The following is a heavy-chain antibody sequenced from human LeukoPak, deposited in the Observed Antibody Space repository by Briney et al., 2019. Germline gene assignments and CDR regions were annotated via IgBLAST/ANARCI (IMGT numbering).Heavy chain of an antibody. Sequence: SETLSLTCTVSGGSISSGDYYWSWIRQPPGKGLEWIGYTYDSGSSSYNPSLRSRVSISIDTSKNQFSLNLSSVTAADTAVYYCARGWASSWYYFDFWGQGTLVTVSS. V-gene: IGHV4-61*08. CDR3: ARGWASSWYYFDF. D-gene: IGHD2-2*01. J-gene: IGHJ4*02. CDR2: TYDSGSS. CDR1: GGSISSGDYY.